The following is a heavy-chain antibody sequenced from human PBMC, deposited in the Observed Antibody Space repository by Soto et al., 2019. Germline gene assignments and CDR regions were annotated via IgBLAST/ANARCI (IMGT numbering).Heavy chain of an antibody. D-gene: IGHD6-6*01. Sequence: EVQLSESGGDLVRPGGSLRLSCAASGFTSSLYAMSWVRQAPGKGLEWVSAISAGSDYTYFADPVKGRFTLSRDNSNNTLYLQMNSLRVDETAVYYCARGARREVVWCWFDPWGKGTLVTVSS. V-gene: IGHV3-23*01. CDR3: ARGARREVVWCWFDP. CDR1: GFTSSLYA. J-gene: IGHJ5*02. CDR2: ISAGSDYT.